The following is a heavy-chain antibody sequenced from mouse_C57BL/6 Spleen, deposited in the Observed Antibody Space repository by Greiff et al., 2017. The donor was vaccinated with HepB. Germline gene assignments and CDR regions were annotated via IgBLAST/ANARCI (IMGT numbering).Heavy chain of an antibody. V-gene: IGHV5-17*01. CDR1: GFTFSDYG. Sequence: EVKVEESGGGLVKPGGSLKLSCAASGFTFSDYGMHWVRQAPEKGLEWVAYISSGSSTIYYADTVKGRFTISRDNAKNTLFLQMTSLRSEDTAMYYCADDGYFAYWGQGTLVTVSA. J-gene: IGHJ3*01. D-gene: IGHD2-3*01. CDR2: ISSGSSTI. CDR3: ADDGYFAY.